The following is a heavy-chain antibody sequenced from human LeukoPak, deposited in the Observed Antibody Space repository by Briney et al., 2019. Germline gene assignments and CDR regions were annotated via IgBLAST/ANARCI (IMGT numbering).Heavy chain of an antibody. Sequence: PGGSLRLPCAASGLIFHNYALVWIRRAPGKGPEWVSAILGGGGTFYADAVKGRFTISRDNSKNTLYLQMNSLRAEDTATYYCGQDPNGNYIGAFDFWGRGTMVTVSS. CDR2: ILGGGGT. CDR3: GQDPNGNYIGAFDF. V-gene: IGHV3-23*01. CDR1: GLIFHNYA. D-gene: IGHD4-17*01. J-gene: IGHJ3*01.